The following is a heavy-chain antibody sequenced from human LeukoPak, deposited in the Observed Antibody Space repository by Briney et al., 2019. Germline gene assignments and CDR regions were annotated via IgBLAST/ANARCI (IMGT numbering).Heavy chain of an antibody. CDR2: IHHSGNT. D-gene: IGHD6-13*01. V-gene: IGHV4-34*01. CDR1: GGSFSGYY. J-gene: IGHJ4*02. CDR3: ERGQTAAAGIDY. Sequence: SETLSLTCAVYGGSFSGYYWSWIRQPPGKGLEWLGQIHHSGNTNYNPSRKSRVTISADTSKYQFSLKLSSVTAAETAVYYCERGQTAAAGIDYWGQGTLVTVSS.